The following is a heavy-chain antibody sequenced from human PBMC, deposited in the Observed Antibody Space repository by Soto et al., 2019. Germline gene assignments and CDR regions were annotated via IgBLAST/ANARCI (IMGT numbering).Heavy chain of an antibody. Sequence: GGSLRLSCAASGFTFDDYAMHWVRQAPGKGLEWVSHISWNSGSIAYADSVKGRFTISRDNAKNSLYLQMNSLRAEDTALYYCAKDLTAMAMYYFEYWGQGMLVTVSS. CDR1: GFTFDDYA. V-gene: IGHV3-9*01. D-gene: IGHD5-18*01. CDR3: AKDLTAMAMYYFEY. J-gene: IGHJ4*02. CDR2: ISWNSGSI.